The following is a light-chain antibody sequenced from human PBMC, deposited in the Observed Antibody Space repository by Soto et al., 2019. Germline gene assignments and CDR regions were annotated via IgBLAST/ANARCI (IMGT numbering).Light chain of an antibody. V-gene: IGKV1-27*01. CDR1: QGISNY. CDR3: QKYNSAPQT. Sequence: DIQMTQSPSSLSASVGDRVTITCRASQGISNYLAWYQRKPGKVPKLLIYAASTLQSGVPSRLSGSGSGTEFTLTISSLQPEDVATYYCQKYNSAPQTFGPGTKVDIK. CDR2: AAS. J-gene: IGKJ3*01.